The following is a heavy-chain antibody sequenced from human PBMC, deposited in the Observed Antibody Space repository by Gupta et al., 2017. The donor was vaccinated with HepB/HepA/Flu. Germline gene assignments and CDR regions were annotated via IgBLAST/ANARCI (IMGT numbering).Heavy chain of an antibody. V-gene: IGHV1-69*06. Sequence: QLVQSGAEVKKPGSAVRVSCKNSGGTLSSFAFNWVRQAPGQGLEWMGGIIPLFGTSKHAQGFQDRLTITADKSTNTVYMELTSLRPEDTAVYYCTRGVAGGRWFDPWGQGTLVTVSS. J-gene: IGHJ5*02. CDR2: IIPLFGTS. CDR1: GGTLSSFA. CDR3: TRGVAGGRWFDP. D-gene: IGHD1-26*01.